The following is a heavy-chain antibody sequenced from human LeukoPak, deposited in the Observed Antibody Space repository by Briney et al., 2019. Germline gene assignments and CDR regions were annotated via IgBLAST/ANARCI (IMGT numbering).Heavy chain of an antibody. CDR1: GYRFTYDW. V-gene: IGHV5-51*01. Sequence: GESLKISCRVSGYRFTYDWIGWVRQMPGKGLEWVGIIYPDDSDTRYSPSFEGQVTISADKSINTAYLQWSSLKASDTAMYYCATSTFGGGYYYYYMDVWGMGTSVTVSS. J-gene: IGHJ6*03. D-gene: IGHD3-16*01. CDR3: ATSTFGGGYYYYYMDV. CDR2: IYPDDSDT.